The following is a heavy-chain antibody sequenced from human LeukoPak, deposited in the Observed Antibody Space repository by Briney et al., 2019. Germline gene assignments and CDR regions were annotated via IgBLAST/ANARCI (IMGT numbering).Heavy chain of an antibody. V-gene: IGHV1-8*01. CDR2: MNPNSGNT. CDR3: ARGPRGGTAIDY. D-gene: IGHD1-1*01. CDR1: GHTFTSYD. Sequence: GASVKVSCKASGHTFTSYDFCWVRQATGQGLEWMEWMNPNSGNTGCAQRFQGRVTMTRDTSITTAYMELSNLRSEDTAVYYCARGPRGGTAIDYWGQGTLVTVSS. J-gene: IGHJ4*02.